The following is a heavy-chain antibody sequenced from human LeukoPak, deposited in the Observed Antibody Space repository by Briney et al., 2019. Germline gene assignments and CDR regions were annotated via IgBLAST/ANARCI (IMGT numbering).Heavy chain of an antibody. CDR1: GDSISTSLYY. J-gene: IGHJ1*01. D-gene: IGHD3-16*02. CDR2: INHSGST. CDR3: ARVGGYRSGYFQH. V-gene: IGHV4-39*07. Sequence: SETLSLTCTVSGDSISTSLYYWGWIRQPPGKGLEWIGEINHSGSTNYNPSLKSRVTISVDTSKNQFSLKLSSVTAADTAVYYCARVGGYRSGYFQHWGQGTLVTVSS.